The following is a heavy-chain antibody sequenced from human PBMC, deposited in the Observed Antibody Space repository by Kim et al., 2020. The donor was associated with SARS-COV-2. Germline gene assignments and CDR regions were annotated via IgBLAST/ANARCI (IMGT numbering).Heavy chain of an antibody. D-gene: IGHD3-10*02. CDR2: IFYSGST. CDR1: GGSISSYY. Sequence: SETLSLTCTVSGGSISSYYWSWIRQPPGKGLEWIGYIFYSGSTYYNPSLKSRVTISVDTSKNHFSLKLSSVTAADTAVYYCAREHLVLGFDLWGRGTLVTVSS. J-gene: IGHJ2*01. CDR3: AREHLVLGFDL. V-gene: IGHV4-59*13.